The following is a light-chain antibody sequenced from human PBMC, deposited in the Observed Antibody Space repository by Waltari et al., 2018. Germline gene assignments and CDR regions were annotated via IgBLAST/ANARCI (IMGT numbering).Light chain of an antibody. V-gene: IGKV1-33*01. CDR3: LQFDTAWLS. CDR1: QAIYDF. CDR2: HAS. J-gene: IGKJ4*01. Sequence: QLTQSPSSLSASVGDEITITCQASQAIYDFLSWYQQKPGQAPRLLIYHASNLETGVPSRFSGSGYGTQFSLTISGLLPEDFATYYCLQFDTAWLSFGGGTKVEI.